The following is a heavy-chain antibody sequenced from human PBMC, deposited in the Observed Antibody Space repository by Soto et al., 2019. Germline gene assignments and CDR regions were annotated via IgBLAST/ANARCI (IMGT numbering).Heavy chain of an antibody. CDR1: GGSICTSAYY. J-gene: IGHJ5*02. Sequence: SETMYITSTVSGGSICTSAYYWGWLRQAPRKGLEWIASINYSGSTYYNPSLQSRVTISVDTSKNQFSLRLSSVTAADTGIYYCSRRAPEGFDPWGQGTLVTVSS. CDR3: SRRAPEGFDP. CDR2: INYSGST. V-gene: IGHV4-39*01.